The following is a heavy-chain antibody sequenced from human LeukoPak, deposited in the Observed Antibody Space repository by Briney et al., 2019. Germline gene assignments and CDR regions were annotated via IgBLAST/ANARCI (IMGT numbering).Heavy chain of an antibody. CDR1: GFTFSNFW. D-gene: IGHD2-15*01. J-gene: IGHJ4*02. V-gene: IGHV3-74*01. CDR2: INSDGSEA. Sequence: GGSLRLSCAASGFTFSNFWMHWVRQAPGKGLFWFSRINSDGSEAVYVDSVKGRFTISRDNAKNTVYLQMNSLRVEDTGIYFCARGIPDYSSLAYWGQGALVTVSS. CDR3: ARGIPDYSSLAY.